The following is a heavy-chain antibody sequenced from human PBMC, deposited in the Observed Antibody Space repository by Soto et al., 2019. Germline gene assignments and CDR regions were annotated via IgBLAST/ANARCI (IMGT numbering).Heavy chain of an antibody. V-gene: IGHV4-39*01. D-gene: IGHD3-10*01. CDR2: IYYSGST. Sequence: SETLSLTCTVSGGSICSSSYYWGWIRQPPGKGLEWIGSIYYSGSTYYNPSLKSRVTISVDTSKNQFSLKLSSVTAADTAVYYCARHEPGYGSVKFDPWGQGTLVTVSS. CDR3: ARHEPGYGSVKFDP. J-gene: IGHJ5*02. CDR1: GGSICSSSYY.